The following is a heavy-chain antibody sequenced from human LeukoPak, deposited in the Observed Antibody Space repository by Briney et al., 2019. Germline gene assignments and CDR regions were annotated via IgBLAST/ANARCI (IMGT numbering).Heavy chain of an antibody. J-gene: IGHJ3*02. D-gene: IGHD6-19*01. Sequence: ASVKVSCEASGYTFTSYYMHWVRQAPGQGLEWMGIINPSGGSTSYAQKFQGRVTMTRDTSTSTVYMELSSLRSEDTAVYYCARGEYSSGWYSAFDIWGQGTMVTVSS. V-gene: IGHV1-46*01. CDR2: INPSGGST. CDR1: GYTFTSYY. CDR3: ARGEYSSGWYSAFDI.